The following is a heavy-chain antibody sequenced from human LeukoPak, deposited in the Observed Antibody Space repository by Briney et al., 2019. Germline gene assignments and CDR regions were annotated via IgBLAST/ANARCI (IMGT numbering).Heavy chain of an antibody. J-gene: IGHJ6*03. CDR1: GFTFSSYA. V-gene: IGHV3-30*04. Sequence: GGSLRLSCAASGFTFSSYAMHWVRRAPGKGLEWVAVISYDGPNKNYADSVKGRFTISRDNSKNTLYLQVNNLRTEDTAFYYFAKTSLSDASGHYYYMDVWGKGTTVTVSS. CDR3: AKTSLSDASGHYYYMDV. D-gene: IGHD3-3*01. CDR2: ISYDGPNK.